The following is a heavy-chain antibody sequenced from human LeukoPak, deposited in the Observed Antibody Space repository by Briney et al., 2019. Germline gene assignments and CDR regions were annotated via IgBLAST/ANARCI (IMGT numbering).Heavy chain of an antibody. D-gene: IGHD4-17*01. CDR3: ARHHTSYGDCVGIAFDI. CDR1: GYSFTSYW. V-gene: IGHV5-51*01. CDR2: IYPGDSDT. J-gene: IGHJ3*02. Sequence: GESLKISCKGSGYSFTSYWIGWVRRMPGKGLEWMGIIYPGDSDTRYSPSFQGQVTISADKSISTAYLQWSSLKASDTAMYYCARHHTSYGDCVGIAFDIWGQGTMVTVSS.